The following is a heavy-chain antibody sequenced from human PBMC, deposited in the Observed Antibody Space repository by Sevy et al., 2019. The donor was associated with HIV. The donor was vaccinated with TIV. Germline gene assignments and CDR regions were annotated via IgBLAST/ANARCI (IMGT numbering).Heavy chain of an antibody. Sequence: GGSLRLSCTASGFAFGDYAMTWIRQVPGKGLEWVGFIRTKPYGGTAYYAASAKGRFTISRDDSKSIAYLQMSNLKTEDTAVYYCSRGAFGSSARIHYYGLDVWGHGTTVTVSS. J-gene: IGHJ6*02. V-gene: IGHV3-49*03. CDR1: GFAFGDYA. CDR2: IRTKPYGGTA. CDR3: SRGAFGSSARIHYYGLDV. D-gene: IGHD6-6*01.